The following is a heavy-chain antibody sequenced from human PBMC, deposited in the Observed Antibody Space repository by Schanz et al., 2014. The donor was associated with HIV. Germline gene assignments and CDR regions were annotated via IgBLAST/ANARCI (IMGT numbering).Heavy chain of an antibody. CDR3: AITYYYDSDGGY. Sequence: EVQLVESGGGLVQPGGSLRLSCAASGFAFSSYWMGWVRQAPGKGLEWVANIKPDGSEKYHVDAVWGRFTISRDNAKKSLYLQMNSLRAEDTAVYYCAITYYYDSDGGYWGQGTLVTVSS. CDR2: IKPDGSEK. CDR1: GFAFSSYW. V-gene: IGHV3-7*01. J-gene: IGHJ4*02. D-gene: IGHD3-22*01.